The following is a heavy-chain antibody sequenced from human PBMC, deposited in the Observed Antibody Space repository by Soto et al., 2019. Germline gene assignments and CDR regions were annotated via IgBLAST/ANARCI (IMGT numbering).Heavy chain of an antibody. CDR1: GYTFTDLD. D-gene: IGHD3-10*01. CDR2: MRPNTGHS. CDR3: ARGINAGVDY. J-gene: IGHJ4*02. V-gene: IGHV1-8*02. Sequence: ASVKVSCKASGYTFTDLDINWVRQTTEQGLEWMGWMRPNTGHSGLAQKFQGRPTLTRDTSINTAYMELSSLRSEDTAIYYCARGINAGVDYWGQGTPVTVSS.